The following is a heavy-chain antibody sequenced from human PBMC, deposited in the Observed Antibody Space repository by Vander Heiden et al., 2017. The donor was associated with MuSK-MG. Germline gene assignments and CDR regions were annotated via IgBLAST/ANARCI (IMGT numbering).Heavy chain of an antibody. D-gene: IGHD3-10*01. CDR3: ARTTDYYGSGSYFFDY. V-gene: IGHV4-59*01. CDR2: IYYSGST. CDR1: GGSISSYY. Sequence: VQLQGSGPGLVKPSETPSLPRTVSGGSISSYYWSWIRQPPGKGLEWIGYIYYSGSTNYNPSLKSRVTISVDTSKNQFSLKLSSVTAADTAVYYCARTTDYYGSGSYFFDYWGQGTLVTVSS. J-gene: IGHJ4*02.